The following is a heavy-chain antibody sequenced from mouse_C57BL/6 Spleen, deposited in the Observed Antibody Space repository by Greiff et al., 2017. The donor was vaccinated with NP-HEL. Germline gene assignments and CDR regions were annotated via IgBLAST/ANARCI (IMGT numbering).Heavy chain of an antibody. CDR2: IYPGDGDT. J-gene: IGHJ4*01. CDR1: GYAFSSSW. Sequence: QVQLQQSGPELVKPGASVKISCKASGYAFSSSWMNWVKQRPGKGLEWIGRIYPGDGDTNYNGKFKGKATLTAAKSSSTAYMQLSRLTSEDSAVYFCARGEGGYAMDYWGQGTSVTVSS. CDR3: ARGEGGYAMDY. V-gene: IGHV1-82*01.